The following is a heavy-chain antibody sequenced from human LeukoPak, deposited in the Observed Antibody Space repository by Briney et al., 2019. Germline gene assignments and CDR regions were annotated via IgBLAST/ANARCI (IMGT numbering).Heavy chain of an antibody. D-gene: IGHD6-19*01. CDR1: GFTFSNYA. V-gene: IGHV3-23*01. CDR2: ISSGGGTT. Sequence: GGSLILSCAASGFTFSNYAMNWVRLAPGKGLEWVSVISSGGGTTYYSDSVKGRFITSRDNSKNMLYLQMNSLRGDDTALYYCAKAGIAVPATPEYCGQGTQVTVSS. CDR3: AKAGIAVPATPEY. J-gene: IGHJ4*02.